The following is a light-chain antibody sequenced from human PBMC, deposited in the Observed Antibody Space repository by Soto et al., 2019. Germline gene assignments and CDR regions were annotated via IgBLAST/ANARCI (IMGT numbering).Light chain of an antibody. CDR2: GAS. CDR1: QSVSSSY. V-gene: IGKV3-20*01. Sequence: EIVLTKSPGTLSLSPGERATLSCRASQSVSSSYLAWYQQKPGQAPRLLIYGASSRTTGIPDRFSGSGSGTDFTLTISRLEPEDFAVYYCQQYSSSPVTFGQGTKVQIK. J-gene: IGKJ1*01. CDR3: QQYSSSPVT.